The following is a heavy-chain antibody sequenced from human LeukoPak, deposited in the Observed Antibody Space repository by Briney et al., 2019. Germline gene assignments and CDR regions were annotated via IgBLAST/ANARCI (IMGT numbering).Heavy chain of an antibody. Sequence: GGSLRLSCAASGFTFSNAWMSWVRQAPGKGLEWVSAISGSGGSTYYADSVKGRFTISRDNSKNTLYLQMNSPRAEDTAVYYCAKGFRQWRAHDAFDIWGQGTMVTVSS. J-gene: IGHJ3*02. CDR1: GFTFSNAW. CDR3: AKGFRQWRAHDAFDI. D-gene: IGHD6-19*01. V-gene: IGHV3-23*01. CDR2: ISGSGGST.